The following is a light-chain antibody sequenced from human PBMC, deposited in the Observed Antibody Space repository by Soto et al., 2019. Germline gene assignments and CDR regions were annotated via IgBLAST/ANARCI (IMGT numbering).Light chain of an antibody. CDR3: QHLNTYPLT. CDR2: AAS. V-gene: IGKV1-9*01. CDR1: QGISSF. J-gene: IGKJ4*02. Sequence: DIQLTQSPSFLSASVGDRVTITCRASQGISSFLAWYQQKPGKAPNLLISAASTWRTGVPSRFSGSGSGTEFTLTISSLEPEDFATYYCQHLNTYPLTFGGGTKVE.